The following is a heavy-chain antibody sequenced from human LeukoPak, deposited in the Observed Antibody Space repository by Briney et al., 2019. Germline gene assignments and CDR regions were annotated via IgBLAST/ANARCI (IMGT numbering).Heavy chain of an antibody. CDR3: ARDGGQWLDHDAFDI. CDR2: INPNSGGT. V-gene: IGHV1-2*02. D-gene: IGHD6-19*01. Sequence: ASVKISCKASGYTFTGYYMHWVRQAPGQGLEWMGWINPNSGGTNYAQKFQGRVTMTRDTSISTAYMELSRLRSDDTAVYYCARDGGQWLDHDAFDIWGQGTMVTVSS. J-gene: IGHJ3*02. CDR1: GYTFTGYY.